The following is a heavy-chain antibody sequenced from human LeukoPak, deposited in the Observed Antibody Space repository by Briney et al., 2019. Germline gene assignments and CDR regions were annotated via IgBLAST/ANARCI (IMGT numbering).Heavy chain of an antibody. Sequence: GRSLRLSCAASGFTFSSYGMHWVRQAPGKGLEWVAVISYDGSNKYYADSVKGRFTISRDNSKNTLYLQMNSLRAEDTAVYYCAKVGYSSGWYEDYWGQGTLVTVSS. CDR2: ISYDGSNK. D-gene: IGHD6-19*01. V-gene: IGHV3-30*18. J-gene: IGHJ4*02. CDR1: GFTFSSYG. CDR3: AKVGYSSGWYEDY.